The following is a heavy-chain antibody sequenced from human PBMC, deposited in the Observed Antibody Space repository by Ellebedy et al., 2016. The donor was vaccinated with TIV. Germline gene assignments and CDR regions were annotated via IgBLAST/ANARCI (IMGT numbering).Heavy chain of an antibody. CDR1: GGSISSYY. V-gene: IGHV4-59*01. CDR2: IYYSGST. J-gene: IGHJ4*02. Sequence: MPSETLSLTCTVSGGSISSYYWSWIRQPPGKGLEWIGYIYYSGSTNYNPSLKSRVTISVDTSKNQFSLKLSSVTAADTAVYYCARYGSGSYSANYFDYWGQGTLVTVSS. D-gene: IGHD3-10*01. CDR3: ARYGSGSYSANYFDY.